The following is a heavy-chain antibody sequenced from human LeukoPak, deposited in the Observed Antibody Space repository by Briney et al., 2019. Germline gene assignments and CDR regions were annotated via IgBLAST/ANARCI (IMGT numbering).Heavy chain of an antibody. CDR2: IRYDGSNK. J-gene: IGHJ4*02. D-gene: IGHD6-13*01. CDR3: AKTLRASLPGYSSSWLYYFDY. Sequence: GRSLRLSCAASGFTFSSYGMHLVRQAPGKGLEWVAFIRYDGSNKYYADSVKGRFTISRDNSKNTLYLQMNSLRAEDTAVYYCAKTLRASLPGYSSSWLYYFDYWGQGTLVTVSS. V-gene: IGHV3-30*02. CDR1: GFTFSSYG.